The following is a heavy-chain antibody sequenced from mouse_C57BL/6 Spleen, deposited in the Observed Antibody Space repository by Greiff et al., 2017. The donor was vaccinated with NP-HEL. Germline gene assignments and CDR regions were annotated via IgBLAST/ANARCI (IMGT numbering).Heavy chain of an antibody. CDR3: AREVQLRPSMDY. CDR1: GYTFTSYW. J-gene: IGHJ4*01. D-gene: IGHD3-2*02. Sequence: QVQLKQSGAELVKPGASVKMSCKASGYTFTSYWITWVKQRPGQGLGWIGDIYPGSGSTNYNEKFKSKATLTVDTSSSTAYMQLSSLTSEDSAVYYCAREVQLRPSMDYWGQGTSVTVSS. CDR2: IYPGSGST. V-gene: IGHV1-55*01.